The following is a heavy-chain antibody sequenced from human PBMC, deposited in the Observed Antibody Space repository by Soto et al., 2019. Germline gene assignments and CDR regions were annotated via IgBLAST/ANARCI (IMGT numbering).Heavy chain of an antibody. V-gene: IGHV1-18*01. J-gene: IGHJ6*02. CDR1: GYIFVNYG. CDR3: VMVDNYVTPTPQDV. CDR2: ISPYTGNT. D-gene: IGHD3-16*01. Sequence: QVQLVESGDEVKKPGASVKVSCKACGYIFVNYGIAWVRQAPGQGLEWMGWISPYTGNTHSATKVQGRLTMTKDTSTSTAYMDLGSLTSDDTAVYYCVMVDNYVTPTPQDVWGQGTTVTVSS.